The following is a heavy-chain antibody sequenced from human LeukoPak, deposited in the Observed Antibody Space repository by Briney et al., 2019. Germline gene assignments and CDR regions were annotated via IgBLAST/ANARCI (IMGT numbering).Heavy chain of an antibody. CDR2: IYTSGST. CDR1: GGSMSNYY. J-gene: IGHJ4*02. Sequence: SETLSLTCTVSGGSMSNYYWSWIRQPAAKGLEWIGRIYTSGSTNYNPSLKSRVTMSIDTSKNQFSLKLSSVTAADTAVYFCARDESEFDYWGQGTLVTVSS. V-gene: IGHV4-4*07. CDR3: ARDESEFDY.